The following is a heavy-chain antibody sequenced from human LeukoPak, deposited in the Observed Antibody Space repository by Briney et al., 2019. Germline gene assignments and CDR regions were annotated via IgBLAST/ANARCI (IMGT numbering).Heavy chain of an antibody. D-gene: IGHD4-17*01. V-gene: IGHV3-74*01. CDR1: GFTFYSYW. CDR2: INGDGSTS. CDR3: ARDEPTVTTGPPVGS. Sequence: HPGGSLRLSCVASGFTFYSYWMHWVRQAPGKGLVWVSCINGDGSTSNYADSVKGRFTISRDNAKNTLYLQMHSLRAEDTAVYYCARDEPTVTTGPPVGSWGQGTLVTVSS. J-gene: IGHJ4*02.